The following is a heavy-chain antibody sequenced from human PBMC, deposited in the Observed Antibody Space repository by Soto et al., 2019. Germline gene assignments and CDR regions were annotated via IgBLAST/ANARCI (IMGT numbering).Heavy chain of an antibody. V-gene: IGHV3-23*01. CDR3: AKVGISGASSKYYFDY. Sequence: PGGSLRLSCAASGFTFSSYAMSWVRQAPGKGLEWVSAISGSGGSTYYADSVKGRFTISRDNSKNTLYLQMNSLRAEDTAVYYCAKVGISGASSKYYFDYWGQGTLVTVSS. J-gene: IGHJ4*02. CDR2: ISGSGGST. CDR1: GFTFSSYA. D-gene: IGHD2-15*01.